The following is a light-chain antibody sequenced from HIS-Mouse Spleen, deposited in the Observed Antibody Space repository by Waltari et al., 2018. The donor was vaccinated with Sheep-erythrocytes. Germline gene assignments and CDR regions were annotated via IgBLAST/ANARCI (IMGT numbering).Light chain of an antibody. CDR1: QSISSY. CDR3: QQSYSTPPLT. Sequence: DIQMTQSPSSLSASVGDRVSITCRASQSISSYLNWYQQKPGNAPQLLIYAASSLQSGVPSMFSGSGSGTDFTLTISSLQPEDFATYYCQQSYSTPPLTFGGGTKVEIK. V-gene: IGKV1-39*01. CDR2: AAS. J-gene: IGKJ4*01.